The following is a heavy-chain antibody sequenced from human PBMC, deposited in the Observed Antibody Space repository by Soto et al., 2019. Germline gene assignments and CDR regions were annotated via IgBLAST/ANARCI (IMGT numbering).Heavy chain of an antibody. Sequence: TLSLTCTVSGGSISSGGYYWSWIRQHPGKGLEWIGYIYYSGSTYYNPSLKSRVTISVDTSKNQFSLKLSSVTAADTAVYYCARDLTYYYDSSGYYQGYSDYWGQGTLVTVSS. J-gene: IGHJ4*02. CDR3: ARDLTYYYDSSGYYQGYSDY. CDR2: IYYSGST. CDR1: GGSISSGGYY. D-gene: IGHD3-22*01. V-gene: IGHV4-31*03.